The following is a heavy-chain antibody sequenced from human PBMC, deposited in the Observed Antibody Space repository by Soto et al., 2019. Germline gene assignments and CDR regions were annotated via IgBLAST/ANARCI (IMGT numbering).Heavy chain of an antibody. CDR3: ARQGYCSSTSCYNWFDP. J-gene: IGHJ5*02. Sequence: TLSLTCTVSGGSISSGDYYWSWIRQPPGKGLEWIGYIYYSGSTYYNPSLKSRVTISVDTSKNQFSLKLSSVTAADTAVYYCARQGYCSSTSCYNWFDPWGQGTLVTVSS. V-gene: IGHV4-30-4*01. D-gene: IGHD2-2*01. CDR1: GGSISSGDYY. CDR2: IYYSGST.